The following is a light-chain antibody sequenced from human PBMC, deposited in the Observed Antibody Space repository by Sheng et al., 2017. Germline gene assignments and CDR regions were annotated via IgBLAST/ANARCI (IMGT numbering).Light chain of an antibody. J-gene: IGLJ3*02. CDR1: ALPKQY. Sequence: SYELTQPPSVSVSPGQTAKITCSGDALPKQYAFWYQQKPGQAPVLIIYKDRKRPSGIPERFSGSSSGTTVTLTISGIQAEDDADYYCQSADSTGASWVFGGGTKLTVL. V-gene: IGLV3-25*03. CDR2: KDR. CDR3: QSADSTGASWV.